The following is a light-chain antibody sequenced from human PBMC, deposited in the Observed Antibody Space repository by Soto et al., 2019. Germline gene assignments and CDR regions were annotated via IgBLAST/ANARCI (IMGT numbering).Light chain of an antibody. V-gene: IGLV2-14*01. CDR1: SCNVGGHDY. CDR2: EIT. CDR3: GSYETYTTVV. J-gene: IGLJ3*02. Sequence: QSVLTQPPSVSGSPGQTVTISCTGTSCNVGGHDYVSWYQHPPGEAPKLVISEITNRPSGVSSCFSGSKSGNAASLTIAGLQAEDAADYYCGSYETYTTVVFGGGTKLTVL.